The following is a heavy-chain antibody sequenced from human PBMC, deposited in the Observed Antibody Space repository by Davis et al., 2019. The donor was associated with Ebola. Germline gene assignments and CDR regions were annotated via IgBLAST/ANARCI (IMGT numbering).Heavy chain of an antibody. J-gene: IGHJ3*02. CDR2: LGTSADT. CDR1: GFVFRNYV. V-gene: IGHV3-23*01. Sequence: GESLKISCAASGFVFRNYVMSWVRQAQGKGLEWLSTLGTSADTYYADSVKGRFTISRDNSKNTLYLQMNGLRVEDTAIYYCSKDTSNIWFDIWGQGTNVTFSS. D-gene: IGHD1-26*01. CDR3: SKDTSNIWFDI.